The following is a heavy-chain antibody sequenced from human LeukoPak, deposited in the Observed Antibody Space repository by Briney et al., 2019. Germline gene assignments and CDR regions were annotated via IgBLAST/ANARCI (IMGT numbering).Heavy chain of an antibody. J-gene: IGHJ4*02. CDR3: ARVGVNDFWSGYPYYFDY. Sequence: ASVKVSCKASGYTFTSYGISWVRLAPGQGLEWMGWISAYNGNTNYAQKLQGRVTMTTDTSTSTAYMELRSLRSDDTAVYYCARVGVNDFWSGYPYYFDYWGQGTLVTVSS. CDR1: GYTFTSYG. CDR2: ISAYNGNT. V-gene: IGHV1-18*01. D-gene: IGHD3-3*01.